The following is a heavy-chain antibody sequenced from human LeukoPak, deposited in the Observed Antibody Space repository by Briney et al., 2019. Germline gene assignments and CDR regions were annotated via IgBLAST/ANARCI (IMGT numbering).Heavy chain of an antibody. CDR1: GFTFSSYG. Sequence: GRSLRLSCAASGFTFSSYGMHWVRQAPGKGLEWVAVISYDGSNKYYADSVKGRFTISRDNSKNTLYLQMNSLKTEDTAVYYCTTLIIPDVWGKGTTVTVSS. CDR2: ISYDGSNK. J-gene: IGHJ6*04. V-gene: IGHV3-30*03. D-gene: IGHD2-21*01. CDR3: TTLIIPDV.